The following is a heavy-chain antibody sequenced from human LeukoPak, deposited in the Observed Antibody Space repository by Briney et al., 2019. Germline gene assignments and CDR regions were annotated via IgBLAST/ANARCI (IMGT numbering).Heavy chain of an antibody. V-gene: IGHV4-34*01. J-gene: IGHJ4*02. CDR3: ARLSSSSGWYGATTHDY. CDR2: INHSGST. CDR1: GGSFSGYY. D-gene: IGHD6-19*01. Sequence: SETLSLTCAVYGGSFSGYYWSWIRQPPGKGLEWIGEINHSGSTNYNPSLKSRVTISVDTSKNQFSLKLSSVTAADTAVYYCARLSSSSGWYGATTHDYWGQGTLVTVSS.